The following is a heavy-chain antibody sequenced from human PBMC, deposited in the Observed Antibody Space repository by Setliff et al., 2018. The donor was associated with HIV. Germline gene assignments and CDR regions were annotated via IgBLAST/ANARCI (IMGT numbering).Heavy chain of an antibody. Sequence: SETLSLTCTVSGGSISNYYWSWIRQPPGKGLEWIGNVCYSRSSYYNPSLKSRVTISVDTSKNQFSLKLSSVTAADTAVYYCARVPTNPDFYYYYMDVWGKGTTVTVSS. CDR2: VCYSRSS. V-gene: IGHV4-59*04. CDR3: ARVPTNPDFYYYYMDV. CDR1: GGSISNYY. J-gene: IGHJ6*03.